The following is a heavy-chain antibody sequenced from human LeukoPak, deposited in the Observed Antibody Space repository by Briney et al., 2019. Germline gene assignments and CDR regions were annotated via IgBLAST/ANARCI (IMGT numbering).Heavy chain of an antibody. J-gene: IGHJ4*02. V-gene: IGHV4-39*01. Sequence: KPSETLSLTCTVSCGSISSSSYYWGWIRQPPGKGLEGSGSIYYSGSTYYNPSIKRRVTRSVDTAKNQFSLKLSSVTAADTAVYYCARRGSADGYFDYWGQGTLVTVSS. D-gene: IGHD3-10*01. CDR2: IYYSGST. CDR1: CGSISSSSYY. CDR3: ARRGSADGYFDY.